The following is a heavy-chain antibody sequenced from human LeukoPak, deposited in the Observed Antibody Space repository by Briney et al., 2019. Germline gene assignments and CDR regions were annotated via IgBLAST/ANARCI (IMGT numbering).Heavy chain of an antibody. D-gene: IGHD3-10*01. CDR1: EYTFTSYD. Sequence: ASVKVSCKASEYTFTSYDINWVRQATGQGLEWMGWMSSNSGDTGYAQKFQGRVTITRDTSASTAYMELSSLRSEDTAVYYCARRPITMVRGVIPPFDYWGQGTLVTVSS. CDR3: ARRPITMVRGVIPPFDY. V-gene: IGHV1-8*01. J-gene: IGHJ4*02. CDR2: MSSNSGDT.